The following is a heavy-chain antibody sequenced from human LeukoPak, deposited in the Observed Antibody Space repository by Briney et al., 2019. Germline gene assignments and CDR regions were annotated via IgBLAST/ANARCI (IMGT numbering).Heavy chain of an antibody. CDR1: GFTFSSYW. J-gene: IGHJ4*02. CDR2: IKQDGSDK. CDR3: ARPPYSSGWYLMY. D-gene: IGHD6-19*01. V-gene: IGHV3-7*01. Sequence: PGGSLRLSCAASGFTFSSYWMSWVRQAPGKGLEWVANIKQDGSDKYYVDSVKGRFTISRDNAKNSLYLQMNSLRAEDTAVYYCARPPYSSGWYLMYWGQGTLVTVSS.